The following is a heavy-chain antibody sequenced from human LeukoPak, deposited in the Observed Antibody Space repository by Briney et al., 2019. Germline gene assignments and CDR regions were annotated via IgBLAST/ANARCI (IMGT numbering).Heavy chain of an antibody. Sequence: GGSLRLSCAASGFTFSSYAMSWVRQAPGKGRSWVSAISGSGGSTYYADSVKGRFTISRDNSKNTLYLQMNSLRAEDTAVYYCAKDLSAVADPFYGMDVWGQGTTVTVSS. J-gene: IGHJ6*02. CDR1: GFTFSSYA. CDR2: ISGSGGST. D-gene: IGHD6-19*01. V-gene: IGHV3-23*01. CDR3: AKDLSAVADPFYGMDV.